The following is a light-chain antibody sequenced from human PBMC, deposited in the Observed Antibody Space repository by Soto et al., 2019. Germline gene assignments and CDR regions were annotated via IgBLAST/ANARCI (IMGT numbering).Light chain of an antibody. Sequence: EIVLTQSPGTLSLSPGERATLSCRASQTVSSSYLAWYQQKPGQAPRLLIYAASSRATGIPDRFSGGGSGTDFTLTISRLEPEDFAVYSCQQYGTSFTFGPGTKVDIK. J-gene: IGKJ3*01. CDR2: AAS. CDR3: QQYGTSFT. V-gene: IGKV3-20*01. CDR1: QTVSSSY.